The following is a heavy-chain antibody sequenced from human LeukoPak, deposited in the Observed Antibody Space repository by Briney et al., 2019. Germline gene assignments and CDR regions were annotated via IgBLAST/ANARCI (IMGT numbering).Heavy chain of an antibody. CDR1: GFTFSSYG. CDR3: ARKRGSFYAFDI. J-gene: IGHJ3*02. V-gene: IGHV3-30*02. CDR2: IRYDGSNE. Sequence: GSLRLSCAASGFTFSSYGMHWVRQAPGKGLEWVAFIRYDGSNEYYADSVKGRFTISRDNSKNTLYLQMNSLRAEDTAVYYCARKRGSFYAFDIWGQGTMVTVSS. D-gene: IGHD1-26*01.